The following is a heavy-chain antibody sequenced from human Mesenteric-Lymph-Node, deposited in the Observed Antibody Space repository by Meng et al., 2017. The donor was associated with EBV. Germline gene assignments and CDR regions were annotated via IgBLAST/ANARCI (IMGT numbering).Heavy chain of an antibody. CDR2: SNQSGST. J-gene: IGHJ5*02. CDR1: GGSLSGYY. D-gene: IGHD4-11*01. Sequence: QVNLKHGGEGLLKPWEPRSPTCAVYGGSLSGYYWTWIRQSPGKGLEWIGESNQSGSTSYNPSLKSRVTISVDTSQNQFSLKLSSVTAADTAVYYCARGKTVGRSPWFDPWGQGTLVTVSS. CDR3: ARGKTVGRSPWFDP. V-gene: IGHV4-34*01.